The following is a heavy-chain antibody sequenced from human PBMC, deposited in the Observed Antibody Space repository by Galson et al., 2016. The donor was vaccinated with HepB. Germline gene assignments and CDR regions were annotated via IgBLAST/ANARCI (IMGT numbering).Heavy chain of an antibody. CDR1: GGSISNSRHY. D-gene: IGHD5-12*01. Sequence: SETLSLTCTVSGGSISNSRHYWGWIRQPPGKGLEWIASIYDSDTTYSKPSLESRVTISVDTAKNQFSLKLRSVTAADTAMYYCARHEGVEIVTTMKVMGFDPWGQGTLVTVSS. V-gene: IGHV4-39*01. CDR2: IYDSDTT. CDR3: ARHEGVEIVTTMKVMGFDP. J-gene: IGHJ5*02.